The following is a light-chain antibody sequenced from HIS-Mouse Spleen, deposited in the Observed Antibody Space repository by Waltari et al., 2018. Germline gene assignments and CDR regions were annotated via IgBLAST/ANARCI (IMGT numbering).Light chain of an antibody. V-gene: IGLV3-21*02. Sequence: SYVLTQPPSVSVAPGQTARITWGGNNIGSKSVHWYQQKPGQAPVLVVYDESDRPSGIPERFSGSNSGNTATLTISRVEAGDEADYYCQVWDSSSDHWVFGGGTKLTVL. CDR2: DES. CDR1: NIGSKS. CDR3: QVWDSSSDHWV. J-gene: IGLJ3*02.